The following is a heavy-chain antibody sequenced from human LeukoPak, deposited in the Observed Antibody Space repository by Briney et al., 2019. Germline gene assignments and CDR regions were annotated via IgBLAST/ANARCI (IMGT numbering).Heavy chain of an antibody. CDR3: ATASVQLERQSYTYYYYYGMDV. CDR2: ISTYNGNT. Sequence: ASVKVSCKASGYTFPSYGISWVRQAPGQGLEWMGWISTYNGNTNYAQKLQGRVTMTTDTSTSTAYMELRSPRSDDTAVYYCATASVQLERQSYTYYYYYGMDVWGQGTTVTVSS. CDR1: GYTFPSYG. D-gene: IGHD1-1*01. J-gene: IGHJ6*02. V-gene: IGHV1-18*01.